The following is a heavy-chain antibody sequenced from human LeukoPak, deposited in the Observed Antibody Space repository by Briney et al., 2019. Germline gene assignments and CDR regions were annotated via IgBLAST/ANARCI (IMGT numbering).Heavy chain of an antibody. D-gene: IGHD6-19*01. CDR2: IDWDDDK. CDR3: ARAGYSSGWYYPY. J-gene: IGHJ4*02. Sequence: SGPTLANPTQTLTLTCTFSGFSLSTSGMCLSWIRQPPGKALEWLARIDWDDDKYYSTSLKTRLTISKHTSKNQVVLTMTSMDPVDTATYYCARAGYSSGWYYPYWGQGTLVTVSS. CDR1: GFSLSTSGMC. V-gene: IGHV2-70*11.